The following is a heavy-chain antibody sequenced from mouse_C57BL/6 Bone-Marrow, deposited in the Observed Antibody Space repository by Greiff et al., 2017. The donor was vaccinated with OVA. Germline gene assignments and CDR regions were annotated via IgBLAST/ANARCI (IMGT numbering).Heavy chain of an antibody. CDR1: GYTFTSYW. Sequence: QVQLQQSGAELVKPGASVKMSCKASGYTFTSYWITWVKQRPGQGLEWIGDIYPGSGSTNYNEKFKSKATLTVDTSSSTAYMQLSSLTSEDSAVYYCAQDSSGLAWFAYWGQGTLVTVSA. J-gene: IGHJ3*01. D-gene: IGHD3-2*02. CDR2: IYPGSGST. CDR3: AQDSSGLAWFAY. V-gene: IGHV1-55*01.